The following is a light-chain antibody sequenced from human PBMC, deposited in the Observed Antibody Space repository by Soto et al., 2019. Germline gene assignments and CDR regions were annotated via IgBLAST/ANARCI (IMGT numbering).Light chain of an antibody. J-gene: IGLJ7*01. V-gene: IGLV1-47*01. CDR3: ASWDDSLSETV. CDR2: SNN. Sequence: QSVLTQPTSLSGTPGQRVTISCSGSNFNVKNNYVYWYQQFAGTAPKLLIYSNNRRPSGVPGRFSGSKSGSSASLAISGLPPEDEDDYYCASWDDSLSETVFGGGTQLTVL. CDR1: NFNVKNNY.